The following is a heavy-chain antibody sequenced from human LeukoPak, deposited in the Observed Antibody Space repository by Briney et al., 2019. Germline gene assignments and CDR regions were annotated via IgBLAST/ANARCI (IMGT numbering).Heavy chain of an antibody. CDR3: ARHGYSKSFDY. CDR1: GFTFSDYY. J-gene: IGHJ4*02. Sequence: KSGGSLRLPCAASGFTFSDYYMSWIRQAPGKGLEWISYISNSASYTNNADSVKGRFTISRDNAKNSLYLQMNSLRAEDTAVYYCARHGYSKSFDYWGQGTLVTVSS. CDR2: ISNSASYT. D-gene: IGHD5-24*01. V-gene: IGHV3-11*03.